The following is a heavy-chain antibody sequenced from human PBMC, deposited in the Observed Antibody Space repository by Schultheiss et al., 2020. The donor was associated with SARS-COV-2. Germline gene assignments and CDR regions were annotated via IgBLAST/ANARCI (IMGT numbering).Heavy chain of an antibody. D-gene: IGHD3-3*01. CDR2: INPNSGGT. CDR3: ARDGQITIFGVVHWFEP. CDR1: GYTFTGYY. Sequence: ASVKVSCKASGYTFTGYYMHWVRQAPGQGLEWMGWINPNSGGTNYAQKFQGRVTMTRDTSISTAYMELSRLRSDDTAVYYCARDGQITIFGVVHWFEPWGQGTLVTVSS. V-gene: IGHV1-2*02. J-gene: IGHJ5*02.